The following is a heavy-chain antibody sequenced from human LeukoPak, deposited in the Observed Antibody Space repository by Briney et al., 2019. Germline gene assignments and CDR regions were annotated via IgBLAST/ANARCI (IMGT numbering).Heavy chain of an antibody. Sequence: SVKVSCKASGGTFSSYAISWVRQAPGQGLEWMGGIIPIFGTANYAQKFQGRVTITADESTSTAYMELSSLRSEDTAVYYCARVGYSYGFDYFDYWGQGTLVTVSS. CDR3: ARVGYSYGFDYFDY. CDR2: IIPIFGTA. D-gene: IGHD5-18*01. V-gene: IGHV1-69*13. CDR1: GGTFSSYA. J-gene: IGHJ4*02.